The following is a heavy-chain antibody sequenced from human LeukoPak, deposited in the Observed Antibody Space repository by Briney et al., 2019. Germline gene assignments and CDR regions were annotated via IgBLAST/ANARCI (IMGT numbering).Heavy chain of an antibody. CDR2: ISSSSSYI. V-gene: IGHV3-21*01. D-gene: IGHD6-13*01. Sequence: GGSLRLSCAASGFTFSSYSMNWVRQAPGXXXEWVSSISSSSSYIYYADSVKGRFTISRDNAKNSLYLQMNSLRAEDTAVYYCARDKSAAGWDWGQGTLVTVSS. CDR1: GFTFSSYS. CDR3: ARDKSAAGWD. J-gene: IGHJ4*02.